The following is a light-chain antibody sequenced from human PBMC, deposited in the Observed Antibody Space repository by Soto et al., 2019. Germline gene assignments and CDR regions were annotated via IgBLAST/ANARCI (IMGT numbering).Light chain of an antibody. CDR2: DAS. V-gene: IGKV3-11*01. CDR3: QQGGNWPLT. Sequence: DIVVTQSPLSLPVTPGEPASISCRSSQSLLHINGYNYLDWYQQKRGQAPRLLIYDASSRASGIPARFSGSGSGTDFTLTISYLEPEDFAVYYCQQGGNWPLTFGQGTRLEIK. J-gene: IGKJ5*01. CDR1: QSLLHINGYNY.